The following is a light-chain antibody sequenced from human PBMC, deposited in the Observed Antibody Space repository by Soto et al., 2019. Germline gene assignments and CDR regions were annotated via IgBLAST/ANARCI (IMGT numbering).Light chain of an antibody. Sequence: DIQMTQSPSTLSASVGDRVTITCRASQSISSWLAWYQQKPGKAPKLLIYDASSLESGVPSRFSGSGSGTEFTLTISSLQPDDFATYYCQQYNSYSPYTFGQGTKVHIK. J-gene: IGKJ2*01. CDR1: QSISSW. CDR2: DAS. CDR3: QQYNSYSPYT. V-gene: IGKV1-5*01.